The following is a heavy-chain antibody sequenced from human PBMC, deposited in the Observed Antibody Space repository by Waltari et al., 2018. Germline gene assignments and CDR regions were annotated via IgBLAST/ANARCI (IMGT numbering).Heavy chain of an antibody. Sequence: QVQLVQSGAEVKKPGASVKVSCKASGYTFTSYDIHWVRQATGQGLEWMGWMNHNRGNTGYAQKCQGRVTITRNTSISTAYMELSSLRSEDTAVYYCARQNSGWYYYYGMDVWGQGTTVTVSS. CDR2: MNHNRGNT. J-gene: IGHJ6*02. V-gene: IGHV1-8*03. CDR1: GYTFTSYD. D-gene: IGHD5-12*01. CDR3: ARQNSGWYYYYGMDV.